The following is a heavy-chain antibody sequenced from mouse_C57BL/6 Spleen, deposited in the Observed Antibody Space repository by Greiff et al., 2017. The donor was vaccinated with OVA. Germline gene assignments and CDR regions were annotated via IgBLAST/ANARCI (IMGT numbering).Heavy chain of an antibody. D-gene: IGHD2-4*01. CDR1: GYSFTGYF. Sequence: EVQLQQSGPELVKPGDSVKISCKASGYSFTGYFMNWVMQSHGKSLEWIGRINPYNGDTFYNQKFKGQATLTVDKSSNTAHMELRSLTSEDSAVYYCARSYDYVYAMDYWGQGTSVTVSA. J-gene: IGHJ4*01. CDR2: INPYNGDT. CDR3: ARSYDYVYAMDY. V-gene: IGHV1-20*01.